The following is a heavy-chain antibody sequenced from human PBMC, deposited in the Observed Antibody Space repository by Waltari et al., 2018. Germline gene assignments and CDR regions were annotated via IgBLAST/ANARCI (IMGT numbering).Heavy chain of an antibody. J-gene: IGHJ5*02. CDR1: GFAFRLFL. CDR2: IKKDGSEI. CDR3: VRVGEENSNSQYRWFDA. V-gene: IGHV3-7*01. D-gene: IGHD3-16*02. Sequence: QLVESGGGFVQPGGSLRLSCVVSGFAFRLFLIILARQAPGKGREWVANIKKDGSEIHYVDSVKGRFTISRDNAKKSVYLQMNSLRVEDTAVYFCVRVGEENSNSQYRWFDAWGQGSLVTVSS.